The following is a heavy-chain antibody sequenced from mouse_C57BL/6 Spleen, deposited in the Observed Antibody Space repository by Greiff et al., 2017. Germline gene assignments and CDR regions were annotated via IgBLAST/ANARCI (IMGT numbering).Heavy chain of an antibody. D-gene: IGHD1-1*01. CDR1: GYAFSSYW. CDR3: ARGYYGSSSDY. CDR2: IYPGDGDT. J-gene: IGHJ2*01. Sequence: VQLQQSGASVKISCKASGYAFSSYWMNWVKQRPGKGLEWIGQIYPGDGDTNYNGKFKGKATLTADKSSSTAYMQLSSLTSEDSAVYFCARGYYGSSSDYWGQGTTLTVSS. V-gene: IGHV1-80*01.